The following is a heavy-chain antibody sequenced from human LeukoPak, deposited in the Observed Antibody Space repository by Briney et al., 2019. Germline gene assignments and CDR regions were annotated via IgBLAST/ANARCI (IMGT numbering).Heavy chain of an antibody. CDR1: GFTFDDSV. CDR3: AKVWRDGYYFDY. CDR2: IIDDGRST. Sequence: SGGSLRLSCAASGFTFDDSVMHWVRQAPGKGLEWVSFIIDDGRSTYYADFVKGRFTITRDNSKNSLYLQMNSLRTEDTALYYCAKVWRDGYYFDYWGQGTLVTVSS. V-gene: IGHV3-43*02. J-gene: IGHJ4*02. D-gene: IGHD5-24*01.